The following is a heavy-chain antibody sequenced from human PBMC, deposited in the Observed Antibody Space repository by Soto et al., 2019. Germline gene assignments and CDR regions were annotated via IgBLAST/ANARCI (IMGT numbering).Heavy chain of an antibody. CDR1: GFTFSSYG. CDR3: AKDIDIVVVVAASIGY. Sequence: GGSLRLSCAASGFTFSSYGMHWVRQAPGKGLEWVAVISYDGSNKYYADSVKGRFTISRDNSKNTLYLQMNSLRAEDTAVYYCAKDIDIVVVVAASIGYWGQGTLVSVSS. V-gene: IGHV3-30*18. D-gene: IGHD2-15*01. CDR2: ISYDGSNK. J-gene: IGHJ4*02.